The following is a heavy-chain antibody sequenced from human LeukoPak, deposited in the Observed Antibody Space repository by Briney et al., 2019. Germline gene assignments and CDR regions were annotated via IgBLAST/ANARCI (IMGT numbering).Heavy chain of an antibody. Sequence: GGSLRLSCAASGFTFSDYYMSWIRQAPGKGLEWVSYISSSGSTIYYADSVKGRFTISRDNSKNTLYLQMNSLRVEDTAVYYCARGGAAAARKRGIDYWGQGTLVTVSS. CDR3: ARGGAAAARKRGIDY. CDR1: GFTFSDYY. J-gene: IGHJ4*02. CDR2: ISSSGSTI. V-gene: IGHV3-11*04. D-gene: IGHD6-13*01.